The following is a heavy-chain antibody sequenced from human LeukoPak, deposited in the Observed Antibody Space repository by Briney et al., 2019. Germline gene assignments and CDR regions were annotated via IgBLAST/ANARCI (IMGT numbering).Heavy chain of an antibody. CDR1: GFSISTYE. V-gene: IGHV3-48*03. Sequence: GGSLRLSCVGSGFSISTYELIWVRQAPGKGLEWVSKINVDVSVTHYTQSVKGRFTISRDNAQNSLFLQMNSLRAEDTALYYCARRVPLYGMDVWGQRTTVTVSS. CDR2: INVDVSVT. J-gene: IGHJ6*02. CDR3: ARRVPLYGMDV. D-gene: IGHD4/OR15-4a*01.